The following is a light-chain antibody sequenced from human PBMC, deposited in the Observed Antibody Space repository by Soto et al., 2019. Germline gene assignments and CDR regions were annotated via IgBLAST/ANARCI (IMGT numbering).Light chain of an antibody. Sequence: EIVMTQSPATLSVSPGERATLSCRASQSVSSNLAWYQQKPGQAPRLLIYGASTRATGIPARFSGSGSGTAFTLTISRLEPEDFAVYYCQQYGRSLPITFGQGTRLEIK. CDR1: QSVSSN. J-gene: IGKJ5*01. V-gene: IGKV3-15*01. CDR3: QQYGRSLPIT. CDR2: GAS.